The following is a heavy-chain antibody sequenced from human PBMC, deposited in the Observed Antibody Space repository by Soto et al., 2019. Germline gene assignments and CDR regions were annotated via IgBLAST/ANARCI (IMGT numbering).Heavy chain of an antibody. Sequence: QLQLQESGPGLVKPSETLSLTCTVSGGSISSSSYYWGWIRQPPGKGLEWIGSIYYSGSTYYNPSLKSRVTISVDTSKNQFSLKLSSVTAADTAVYYCARLPNYYGSGSSLPFDYWGQGTLVTVSS. V-gene: IGHV4-39*01. CDR2: IYYSGST. J-gene: IGHJ4*02. CDR3: ARLPNYYGSGSSLPFDY. D-gene: IGHD3-10*01. CDR1: GGSISSSSYY.